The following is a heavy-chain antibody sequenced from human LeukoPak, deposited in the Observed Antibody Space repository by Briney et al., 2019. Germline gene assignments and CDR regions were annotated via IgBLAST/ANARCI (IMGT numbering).Heavy chain of an antibody. CDR1: EFTFSSYA. CDR3: AKDSRIAAAGVFDY. Sequence: QSGGSLRLSCATSEFTFSSYAMSWVRQAPGKGLEWVSAISGSGGSTYYADSVKGRFTISRDNSKNTLYLQMNSLRAEDTAVYYCAKDSRIAAAGVFDYWGQGTLVTVSS. D-gene: IGHD6-13*01. J-gene: IGHJ4*02. CDR2: ISGSGGST. V-gene: IGHV3-23*01.